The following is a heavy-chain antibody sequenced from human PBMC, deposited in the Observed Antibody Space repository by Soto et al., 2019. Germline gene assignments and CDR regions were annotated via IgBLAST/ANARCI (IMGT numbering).Heavy chain of an antibody. CDR3: ARPTTVVTPPAYYYYGMDV. J-gene: IGHJ6*02. V-gene: IGHV3-30-3*01. D-gene: IGHD4-17*01. Sequence: GGSLRLSCAASGFTFSSYAMHWVRQAPGKGLDWVAVISYDGSNKYYADSVKGRFTISRDNSKNTLYLQMNSLRAEDTAVYYCARPTTVVTPPAYYYYGMDVWGQGTTVTVSS. CDR2: ISYDGSNK. CDR1: GFTFSSYA.